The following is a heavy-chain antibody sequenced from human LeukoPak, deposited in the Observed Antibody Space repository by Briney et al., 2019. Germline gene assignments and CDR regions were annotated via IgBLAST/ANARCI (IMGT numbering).Heavy chain of an antibody. CDR3: ARELSRAGTNYYYGMDV. V-gene: IGHV3-33*01. D-gene: IGHD6-19*01. Sequence: PGGSLRLSCAASGFTFSSYGMHWVRQAPGKGLEWVAVIWYDGSNKYYADSVKGRFTISRENFKNTLYLQMNSLRAEDTAVYYCARELSRAGTNYYYGMDVWGQGTTVTVSS. CDR1: GFTFSSYG. J-gene: IGHJ6*02. CDR2: IWYDGSNK.